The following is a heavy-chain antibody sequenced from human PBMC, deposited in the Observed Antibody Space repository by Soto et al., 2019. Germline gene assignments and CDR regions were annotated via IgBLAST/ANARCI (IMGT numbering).Heavy chain of an antibody. V-gene: IGHV3-23*01. D-gene: IGHD2-21*01. CDR3: AKGSIRVEPREGGGAALDP. CDR2: ISGSGGST. CDR1: GFTFSSYA. Sequence: GGSLRLSCAASGFTFSSYAMSWVRQAPGKGLEWVSAISGSGGSTYYADSVKGRFTISRDNSKNTLYLQMNSLRAEDTAVYYCAKGSIRVEPREGGGAALDPWGQGTLVTVSS. J-gene: IGHJ5*02.